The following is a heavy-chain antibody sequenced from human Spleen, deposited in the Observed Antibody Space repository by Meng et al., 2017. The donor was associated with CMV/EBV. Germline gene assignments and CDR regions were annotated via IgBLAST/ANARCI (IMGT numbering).Heavy chain of an antibody. D-gene: IGHD6-6*01. CDR1: GFTFSTYA. CDR3: ARDQGVVRYMDV. J-gene: IGHJ6*02. V-gene: IGHV3-21*01. Sequence: GGSLRLSCVASGFTFSTYAMNWVRQAPGKGLEWVSTINSGSTYKYYADSVKGRFTVSRDNAKNSLYLQMNSLRAEDTAVYYCARDQGVVRYMDVWGQGTTVTVSS. CDR2: INSGSTYK.